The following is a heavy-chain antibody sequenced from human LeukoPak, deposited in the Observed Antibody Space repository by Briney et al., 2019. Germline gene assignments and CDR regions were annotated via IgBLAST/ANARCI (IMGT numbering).Heavy chain of an antibody. CDR2: INPSGGST. CDR1: GYTFTSYY. V-gene: IGHV1-46*01. D-gene: IGHD3-9*01. J-gene: IGHJ6*04. CDR3: AREGEYYDILTGYPYYGMDV. Sequence: ASVNVSCKASGYTFTSYYMHWVRQAPGQGLEWMGIINPSGGSTSYAQKFQGRVTMTRDTSTSTVYMELSSLRSEDTAVYYCAREGEYYDILTGYPYYGMDVWGKGTTVTVSS.